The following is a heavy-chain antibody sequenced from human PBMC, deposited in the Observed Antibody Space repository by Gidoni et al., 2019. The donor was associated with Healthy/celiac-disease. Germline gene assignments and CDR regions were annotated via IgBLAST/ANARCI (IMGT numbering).Heavy chain of an antibody. V-gene: IGHV4-34*01. J-gene: IGHJ5*02. CDR2: INHSGST. CDR1: GGSFSGYY. D-gene: IGHD2-2*01. CDR3: ARGIGVVPAARFDP. Sequence: QVQLQQWGAGLLKPSEPLSLTCAVYGGSFSGYYWSWIRQPPGKGLEWIGEINHSGSTNYNPSLKSRVTISVDTSKNQFSLKLSSGTAADTAVYYCARGIGVVPAARFDPWGQGTLVTVSS.